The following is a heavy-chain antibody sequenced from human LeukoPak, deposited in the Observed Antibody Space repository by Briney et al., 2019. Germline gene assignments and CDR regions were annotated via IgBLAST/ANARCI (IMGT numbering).Heavy chain of an antibody. CDR1: GLIFSDYA. Sequence: GGSLRLSCAASGLIFSDYATSWVRQAPGKGLEWVSGISGSGGGTYYADSVQGRFTISRDNFKNTLYLEMNSLRGEDTAVYYCAKSTSSSWYSGGRKFDYWGQGTLVTVSS. V-gene: IGHV3-23*01. CDR3: AKSTSSSWYSGGRKFDY. CDR2: ISGSGGGT. J-gene: IGHJ4*02. D-gene: IGHD6-13*01.